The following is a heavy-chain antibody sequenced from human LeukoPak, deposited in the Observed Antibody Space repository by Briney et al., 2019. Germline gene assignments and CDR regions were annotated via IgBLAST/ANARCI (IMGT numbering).Heavy chain of an antibody. CDR3: ARVHEDDYGDFFDY. CDR2: INPNSGGT. J-gene: IGHJ4*02. CDR1: GYTFTGYY. D-gene: IGHD4-17*01. V-gene: IGHV1-2*02. Sequence: GASVKVSCKASGYTFTGYYMHWVRQAPGQGLEWMGWINPNSGGTNYAQKFQGRVTMTRDTSISTAYMELSRLRSDDTAVYYCARVHEDDYGDFFDYWGQGTLVTVSS.